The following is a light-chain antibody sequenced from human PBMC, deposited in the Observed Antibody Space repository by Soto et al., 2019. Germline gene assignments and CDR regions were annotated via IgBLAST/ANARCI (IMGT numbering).Light chain of an antibody. CDR2: DAS. V-gene: IGKV1-5*01. CDR1: QSISNW. Sequence: IQMPHSPSTLSASVGDRVTITCRASQSISNWLAWYQQKPGKAPSLLIYDASNLETGVPSRFSGSGFGTEFTLTISSLQPGDFATYYCQQYNSYSEAFGQGTKVDIK. J-gene: IGKJ1*01. CDR3: QQYNSYSEA.